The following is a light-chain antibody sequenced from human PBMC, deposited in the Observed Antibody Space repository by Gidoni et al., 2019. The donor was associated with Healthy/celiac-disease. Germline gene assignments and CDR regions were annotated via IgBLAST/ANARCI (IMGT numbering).Light chain of an antibody. CDR1: QGISNY. CDR3: QKYNSAPWT. V-gene: IGKV1-27*01. CDR2: AAS. Sequence: DIQMTQSPSSLSASVGDRVTITCRASQGISNYLAWYQQKPGKVPTLLIYAASTLQSGVPSRFSGSGSGTDFTLTISRLQPEDVATYYCQKYNSAPWTFXQXTKVEIK. J-gene: IGKJ1*01.